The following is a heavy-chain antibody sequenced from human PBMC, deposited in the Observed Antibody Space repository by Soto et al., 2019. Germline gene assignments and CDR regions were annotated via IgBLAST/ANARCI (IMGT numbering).Heavy chain of an antibody. J-gene: IGHJ6*02. CDR1: GGTFSSYA. CDR2: IIPIFGTA. V-gene: IGHV1-69*05. D-gene: IGHD1-7*01. CDR3: STQGLPNYISYRMDT. Sequence: QVQLVQSGAEVKKPGSSVKVSCKASGGTFSSYAISWVRQAPGQGLEWMGGIIPIFGTANYAQKIQGRVTIPTDETTSLAYLEVTSLGSEDTGLYYCSTQGLPNYISYRMDTRGQGTTVTVS.